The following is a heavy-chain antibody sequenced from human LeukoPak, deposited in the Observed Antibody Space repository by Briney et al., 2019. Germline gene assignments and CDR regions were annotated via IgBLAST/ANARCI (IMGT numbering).Heavy chain of an antibody. J-gene: IGHJ3*02. Sequence: GGSLILSCAASGFTFSSYAMSWVRQAPGKGLEWVSAISGSGGSTYYADSVKGRFTISRDNSKNTLYLQMNSLRAEDTAVYYCAKVGWLQGALYAFDIWGQGTMVTVSS. CDR1: GFTFSSYA. CDR2: ISGSGGST. V-gene: IGHV3-23*01. D-gene: IGHD5-24*01. CDR3: AKVGWLQGALYAFDI.